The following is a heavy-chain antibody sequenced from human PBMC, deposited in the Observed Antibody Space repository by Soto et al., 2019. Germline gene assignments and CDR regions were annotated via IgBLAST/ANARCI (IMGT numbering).Heavy chain of an antibody. CDR1: GGSIFSHY. Sequence: SETLSLTCTVSGGSIFSHYWGWIRQPPGKGLEYIGYIYYSGSTSYNPSLKSRVTISVDMSREQFSLKLTSVTAADTAVYYCARGHNLGGSTFDIWGQGTSVTVS. D-gene: IGHD3-16*01. J-gene: IGHJ3*02. V-gene: IGHV4-59*11. CDR2: IYYSGST. CDR3: ARGHNLGGSTFDI.